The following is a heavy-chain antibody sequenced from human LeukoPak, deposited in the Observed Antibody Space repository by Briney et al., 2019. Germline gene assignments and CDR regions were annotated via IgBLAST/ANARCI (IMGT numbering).Heavy chain of an antibody. CDR2: IYCSGSP. Sequence: SETLSLTCTVSGGSISSSSYYWRWIRQPPGKGLEWIGSIYCSGSPYYNPSLKSRVTISVDTSKNQLSLKLSSAAAADTAVYYCAREGLGKTKYCSNTSCPWYYWGQGTLVTVSS. J-gene: IGHJ4*02. D-gene: IGHD2-2*01. V-gene: IGHV4-39*07. CDR1: GGSISSSSYY. CDR3: AREGLGKTKYCSNTSCPWYY.